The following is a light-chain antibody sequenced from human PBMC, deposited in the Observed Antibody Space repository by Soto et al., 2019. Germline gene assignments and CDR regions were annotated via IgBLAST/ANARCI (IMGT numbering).Light chain of an antibody. CDR1: SSNIGAGHD. J-gene: IGLJ1*01. V-gene: IGLV1-40*01. CDR2: GNN. CDR3: QSYDSSLSGYV. Sequence: QAVVTQPPSVSGAPGQRVTISCTGSSSNIGAGHDVHWCQQLPGTAPKLLIYGNNNRPSGVPDRFSGSKSGTSASLAITGLQAEDEADYYCQSYDSSLSGYVFGTGTKLTVL.